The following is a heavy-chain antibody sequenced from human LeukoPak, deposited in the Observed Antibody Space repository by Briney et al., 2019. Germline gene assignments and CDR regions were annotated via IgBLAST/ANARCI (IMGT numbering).Heavy chain of an antibody. CDR1: GGSISTYY. Sequence: SETLSLTCTVSGGSISTYYWNWIRQPPGKGLEWIGYVYYGGRTNYNPSLKSRVTISIDTSKSQFSLKLSSVTAADTAVYYCAREAYYDFWSGAGPTKYYFDYWGQGTLVTVSS. CDR3: AREAYYDFWSGAGPTKYYFDY. D-gene: IGHD3-3*01. J-gene: IGHJ4*02. V-gene: IGHV4-59*01. CDR2: VYYGGRT.